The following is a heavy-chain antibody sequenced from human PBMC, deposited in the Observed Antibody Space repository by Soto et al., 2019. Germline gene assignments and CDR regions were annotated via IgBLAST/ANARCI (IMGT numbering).Heavy chain of an antibody. CDR3: AKGSEVARQELDY. V-gene: IGHV3-30*18. CDR1: GFTFSNFG. J-gene: IGHJ4*02. CDR2: LSSDGSDE. Sequence: QVQLVESGGGVVQPGRSLRLSCAASGFTFSNFGMHWVRQAPGKGLEWVAALSSDGSDEYYSDSVKGRFTISRDNSKNTLFLQMNSLRVEDTAVYYCAKGSEVARQELDYWGQGTLGTVSS. D-gene: IGHD2-15*01.